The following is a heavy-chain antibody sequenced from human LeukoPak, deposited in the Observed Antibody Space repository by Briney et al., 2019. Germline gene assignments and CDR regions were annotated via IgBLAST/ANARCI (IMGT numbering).Heavy chain of an antibody. D-gene: IGHD5-24*01. V-gene: IGHV1-69*13. Sequence: SVKVSCKASGYTFTSYAISWVRQAPGQGLEWMGGIIPIFGTANYAQKFQGRVTITADESTSTAYMELSSLRSEDTAVYYCARDEGDGYNLDWFDPWGQGTLVTVSS. CDR3: ARDEGDGYNLDWFDP. J-gene: IGHJ5*02. CDR2: IIPIFGTA. CDR1: GYTFTSYA.